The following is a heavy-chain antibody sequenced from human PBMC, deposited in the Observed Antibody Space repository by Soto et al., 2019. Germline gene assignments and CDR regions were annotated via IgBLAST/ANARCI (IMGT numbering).Heavy chain of an antibody. CDR1: GFTFSSYW. J-gene: IGHJ3*02. CDR2: IKQDGSEK. CDR3: ARVLEPWIQLGSAFDI. Sequence: GGSLRLSCAASGFTFSSYWMSWVRQAPGKGLEWVANIKQDGSEKYYVDVVKGRFTISRDNAKNSLYLQMNSLRAEDTAVYYCARVLEPWIQLGSAFDIWGQGTMVTVSS. D-gene: IGHD5-18*01. V-gene: IGHV3-7*01.